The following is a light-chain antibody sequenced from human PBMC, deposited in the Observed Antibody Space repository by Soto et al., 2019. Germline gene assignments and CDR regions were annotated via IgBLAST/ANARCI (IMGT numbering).Light chain of an antibody. Sequence: DIQMTQSPSTLSASVGDRVTITCRASQTISTWLAWYQHKPGKAPNLLIYDASTLMSGVPSRFSGSGSGTDFTLSITSLQPEDFATYYCQQLNTFPVTFGGGTKVDIK. CDR2: DAS. CDR3: QQLNTFPVT. V-gene: IGKV1-5*01. J-gene: IGKJ4*01. CDR1: QTISTW.